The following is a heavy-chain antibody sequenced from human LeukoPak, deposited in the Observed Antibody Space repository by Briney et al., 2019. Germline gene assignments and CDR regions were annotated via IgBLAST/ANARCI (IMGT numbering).Heavy chain of an antibody. CDR3: ARDQGSSRGQKYYFDY. V-gene: IGHV3-33*01. D-gene: IGHD6-13*01. J-gene: IGHJ4*02. CDR2: VWYDGINK. CDR1: GLTFSSSG. Sequence: GGCLRLSWAAAGLTFSSSGVDWVSQAAGKGREWVAFVWYDGINKYYADSVEGRFTISRDHSKHTLYLPINSLRAEDTAVYYCARDQGSSRGQKYYFDYWGQGTLVTVSS.